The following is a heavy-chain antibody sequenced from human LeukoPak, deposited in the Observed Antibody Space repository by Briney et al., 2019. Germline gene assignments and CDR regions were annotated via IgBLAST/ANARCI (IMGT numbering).Heavy chain of an antibody. CDR1: GFTFSSYE. V-gene: IGHV3-48*03. CDR2: ISSSGSTI. J-gene: IGHJ6*03. Sequence: PGGSLRLSCAASGFTFSSYEMNWVRQAPGKGLEWVSYISSSGSTIYYADSVKGRFTISRDNAKNSLYLQMNSLRAEDTALYYCAKGTQTLYYYYYYYMDVWGQGTTVTVSS. D-gene: IGHD2-2*02. CDR3: AKGTQTLYYYYYYYMDV.